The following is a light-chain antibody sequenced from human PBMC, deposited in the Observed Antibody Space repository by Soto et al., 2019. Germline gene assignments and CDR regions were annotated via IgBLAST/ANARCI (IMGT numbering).Light chain of an antibody. J-gene: IGKJ5*01. CDR1: QIFSSN. CDR3: QQYKNWPL. V-gene: IGKV3-15*01. Sequence: IVLTQSPCTLSLSPGQRATLSCRASQIFSSNYLAWYQQKPGQAPRLLLYGASSRATGIPVRFSGSGSGTEFTLTISSLQSEDFAVYYCQQYKNWPLFGQGTRLEIK. CDR2: GAS.